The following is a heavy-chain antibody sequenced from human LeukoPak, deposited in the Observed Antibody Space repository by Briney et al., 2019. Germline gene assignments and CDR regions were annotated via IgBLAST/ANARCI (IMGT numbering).Heavy chain of an antibody. CDR1: GGSISSYY. CDR3: ARAVDSSGWSGWNDY. D-gene: IGHD6-19*01. CDR2: IYYSGST. Sequence: SETLSLTCTVSGGSISSYYWSWIRQPPGKGLEWIGYIYYSGSTNYNPSLESRVTISVDTSKNQFSLKLSSVTAADTAVYYCARAVDSSGWSGWNDYWGQGTLVTVSS. V-gene: IGHV4-59*01. J-gene: IGHJ4*02.